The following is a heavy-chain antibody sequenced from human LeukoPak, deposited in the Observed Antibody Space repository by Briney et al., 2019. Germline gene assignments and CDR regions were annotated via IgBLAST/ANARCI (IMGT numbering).Heavy chain of an antibody. CDR3: ARVPILAAAGTFDY. V-gene: IGHV6-1*01. Sequence: RTPSLTFALSGDSLSSNSAASNWIRQSPSRGLEWLGSTYYRSKWYNHYAVSVKSRITVNPDTSKNQFSLQLNSVPPEDTAVYYCARVPILAAAGTFDYWGQGTLVTVSS. CDR1: GDSLSSNSAA. CDR2: TYYRSKWYN. J-gene: IGHJ4*02. D-gene: IGHD6-13*01.